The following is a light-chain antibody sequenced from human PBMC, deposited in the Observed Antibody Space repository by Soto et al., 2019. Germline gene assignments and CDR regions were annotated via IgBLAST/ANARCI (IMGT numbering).Light chain of an antibody. J-gene: IGLJ3*02. Sequence: QSALTQPASVSGSPGQSITISCTGTSSDVGVYDYVSWYQQHPGKAPKLIISEVTNRPSGVSDRFSGSKSVNTASLTISGLQADDEAEYYCSSDTTSTTWVFGGGTKLTVL. CDR1: SSDVGVYDY. CDR2: EVT. CDR3: SSDTTSTTWV. V-gene: IGLV2-14*01.